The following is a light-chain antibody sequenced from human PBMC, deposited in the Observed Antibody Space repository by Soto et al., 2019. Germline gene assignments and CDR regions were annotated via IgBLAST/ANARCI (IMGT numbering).Light chain of an antibody. CDR1: QSVSSNY. V-gene: IGKV3-20*01. J-gene: IGKJ1*01. CDR3: QQYGSSPTWT. CDR2: GAS. Sequence: ESVLTQSPGTLSLSPGERATLSCRASQSVSSNYLAWYQQKPGQAPRLLIYGASTRATGIPDRFSGSGSGTDFTLTISRLEPEDSAVYYCQQYGSSPTWTFGQGTKVEIX.